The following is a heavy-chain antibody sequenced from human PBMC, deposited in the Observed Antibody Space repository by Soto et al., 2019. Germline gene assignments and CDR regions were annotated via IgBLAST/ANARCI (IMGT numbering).Heavy chain of an antibody. D-gene: IGHD3-10*01. V-gene: IGHV1-3*01. Sequence: ASVKVSCMTSGYSFIVYRIHWVRQAPGQRLEWMGWINAGNGDTKYSRKFQGRVTITGDTSASTSYMELSSLTSDDTAVYYCARDPGDYWGHGTLVTVSS. J-gene: IGHJ4*01. CDR1: GYSFIVYR. CDR3: ARDPGDY. CDR2: INAGNGDT.